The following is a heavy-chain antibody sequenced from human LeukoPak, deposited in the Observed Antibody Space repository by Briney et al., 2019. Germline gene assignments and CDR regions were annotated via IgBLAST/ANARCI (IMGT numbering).Heavy chain of an antibody. D-gene: IGHD3-10*01. CDR2: ISSSSSTI. CDR1: GFTFSSYE. CDR3: ARDPIGELPHYFDY. V-gene: IGHV3-48*01. J-gene: IGHJ4*02. Sequence: GGSLRLSCAASGFTFSSYEMNWVRQAPGKGLEWVSYISSSSSTIYYADSVKGRFTISRDNAKNSLYLQMNSLRAEDTAVYYCARDPIGELPHYFDYWGQGTLVTVSS.